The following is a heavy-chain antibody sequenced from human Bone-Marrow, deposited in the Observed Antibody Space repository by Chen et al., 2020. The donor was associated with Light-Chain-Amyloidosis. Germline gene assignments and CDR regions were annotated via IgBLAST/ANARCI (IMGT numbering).Heavy chain of an antibody. Sequence: QVQLLESGPGLVRPSQTLSLTCSVSGGSINSGDYYWTWIRQPPGKGLEWIGYIYSSGSVYYNPSLKSRVSLSLDTSNNLFSLRLTSVTAADTAVYYCDRGTGPANEYFDYWGQGTLVTVSS. V-gene: IGHV4-30-4*01. CDR3: DRGTGPANEYFDY. J-gene: IGHJ4*02. CDR1: GGSINSGDYY. CDR2: IYSSGSV. D-gene: IGHD2-8*02.